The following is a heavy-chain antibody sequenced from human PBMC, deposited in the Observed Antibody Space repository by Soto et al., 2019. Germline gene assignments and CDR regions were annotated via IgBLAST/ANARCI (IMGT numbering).Heavy chain of an antibody. CDR2: IRNRANSYTT. CDR1: GFTFSDHY. Sequence: EVQLVESGGGLVQPGGSLRLSCAASGFTFSDHYMDWVRQAPGKGLEWVGRIRNRANSYTTEFAASVKGRFTISRDESKNSLYLQMSTLKTEDTAVYYCARVYRSIWNDAYFDYWGQGTLVTVSS. J-gene: IGHJ4*02. V-gene: IGHV3-72*01. CDR3: ARVYRSIWNDAYFDY. D-gene: IGHD1-1*01.